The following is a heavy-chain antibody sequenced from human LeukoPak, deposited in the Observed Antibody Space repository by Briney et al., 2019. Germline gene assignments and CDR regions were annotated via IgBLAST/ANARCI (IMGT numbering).Heavy chain of an antibody. CDR3: AAHYYDSFDY. CDR1: GGSISSYY. Sequence: SETLSLTCTVSGGSISSYYWSWIRQPPGKGLEWIGYIYYSGSTNYNPSLKSRVTISVDTSKNQFSLKLSSVTAADTAVYYCAAHYYDSFDYWGQGTLVTASS. V-gene: IGHV4-59*01. CDR2: IYYSGST. J-gene: IGHJ4*02. D-gene: IGHD3-22*01.